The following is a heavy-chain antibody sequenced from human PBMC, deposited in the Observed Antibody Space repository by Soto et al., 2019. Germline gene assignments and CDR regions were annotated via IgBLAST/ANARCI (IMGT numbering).Heavy chain of an antibody. D-gene: IGHD4-17*01. CDR2: IWYDGSNK. V-gene: IGHV3-33*01. CDR1: GFTFSSYG. J-gene: IGHJ6*02. CDR3: ASGDGYYFEGYYYYGMDV. Sequence: QVQLVESGGGVVQPGRSLRLSCAASGFTFSSYGMHWVRQAPGKGLEWVAVIWYDGSNKYYADSVKGRFTISRDNSKNPLYLQMNSLRAEDTAVYYCASGDGYYFEGYYYYGMDVWGQGTTVTVSS.